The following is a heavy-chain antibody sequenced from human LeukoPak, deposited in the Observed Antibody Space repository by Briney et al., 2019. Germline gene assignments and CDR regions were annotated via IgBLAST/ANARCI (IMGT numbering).Heavy chain of an antibody. Sequence: SQTLSLTCAVSGGSISSGGYSWSWIRQPPGKGLEWIGYIYHSGSTYYNPSLKSRITIPIDRSKNHFSLKLSSMTAADTAVYYCARRSSLAWDYWGQGTLVTVSS. V-gene: IGHV4-30-2*01. CDR2: IYHSGST. J-gene: IGHJ4*02. CDR1: GGSISSGGYS. CDR3: ARRSSLAWDY.